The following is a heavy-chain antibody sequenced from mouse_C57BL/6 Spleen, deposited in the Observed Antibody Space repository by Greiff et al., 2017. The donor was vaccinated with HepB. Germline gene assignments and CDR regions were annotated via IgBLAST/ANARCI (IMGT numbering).Heavy chain of an antibody. CDR1: GYAFSSSW. J-gene: IGHJ2*01. Sequence: VQLVESGPELVKPGASVKISCKASGYAFSSSWMNWVKQRPGKGLEWIGRIYPGDGDTNYNGKFKGKATLTADKSSSTAYMQLSSLTSEDSAVYFCARRTGTGFDYWGQGTTLTVSS. D-gene: IGHD4-1*01. CDR3: ARRTGTGFDY. V-gene: IGHV1-82*01. CDR2: IYPGDGDT.